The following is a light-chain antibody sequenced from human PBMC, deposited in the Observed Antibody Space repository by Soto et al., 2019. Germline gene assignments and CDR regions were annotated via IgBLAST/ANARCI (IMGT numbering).Light chain of an antibody. CDR3: SSFTSRFTFV. CDR1: RSDVGAYNY. CDR2: EVT. J-gene: IGLJ1*01. Sequence: QSVLTQPAPVSGSPGQSIAMSCTGTRSDVGAYNYVSWYQQHPGKAPKLMISEVTNRPSGVSDRFSGSKSGNTASLTISGLQAEDEADYYCSSFTSRFTFVFGTGTKVTVL. V-gene: IGLV2-14*01.